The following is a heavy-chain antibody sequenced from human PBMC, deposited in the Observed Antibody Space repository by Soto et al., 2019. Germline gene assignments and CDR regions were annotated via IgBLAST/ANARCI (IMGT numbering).Heavy chain of an antibody. J-gene: IGHJ4*02. CDR1: GYRFTNYA. Sequence: ASVKVSCKASGYRFTNYAITWVRQAPGEGLEWMGWITAYNGKTNNARKFQGRVTMTTDTSASTAYMELRSLRSDDTAVYYCAREMTTMTFYDYWGQGTLVTVSS. V-gene: IGHV1-18*01. CDR3: AREMTTMTFYDY. CDR2: ITAYNGKT.